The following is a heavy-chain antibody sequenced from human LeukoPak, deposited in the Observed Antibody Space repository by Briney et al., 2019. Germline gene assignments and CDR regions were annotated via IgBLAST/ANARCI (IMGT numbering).Heavy chain of an antibody. V-gene: IGHV3-53*01. CDR2: IYSGGSR. J-gene: IGHJ3*02. Sequence: PGGSLRLSCAASGFTVSSNYMSWVRQAPGKGLEWGSVIYSGGSRDYAASVKGRFTISRDNSKHTLSLQMNSLRAEDTAVYYCARGPAIVGATTGAFDIWGQGTMVTVSS. CDR3: ARGPAIVGATTGAFDI. D-gene: IGHD1-26*01. CDR1: GFTVSSNY.